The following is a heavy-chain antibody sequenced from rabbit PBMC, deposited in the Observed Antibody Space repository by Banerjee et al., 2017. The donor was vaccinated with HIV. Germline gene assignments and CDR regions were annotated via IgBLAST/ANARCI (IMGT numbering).Heavy chain of an antibody. CDR1: GFDFSSYY. CDR2: IDPVFGST. J-gene: IGHJ4*01. CDR3: ARDYGGDGLDL. Sequence: QLKESGGGLVQPGGSLKLSCKASGFDFSSYYMSWVRQAPGKGLEWIGYIDPVFGSTYYASWVNGRFTISSHNAQNTLYLQLNSLTAADTATYFCARDYGGDGLDLWGPGTLVTVS. V-gene: IGHV1S7*01. D-gene: IGHD4-2*01.